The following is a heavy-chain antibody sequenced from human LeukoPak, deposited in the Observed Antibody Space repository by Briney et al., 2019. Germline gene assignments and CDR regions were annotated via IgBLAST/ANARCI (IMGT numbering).Heavy chain of an antibody. CDR2: ISHTPVT. D-gene: IGHD3-16*01. Sequence: KPSETLSLTCTVSGYSISSGYYWSWIRQTPGKGLEWIGSISHTPVTYHNPSLQSRVAMSVDTSKNQFSLSLRSVTAADTAICYCGREGGRSQTSNWSQGTLVTVSS. V-gene: IGHV4-38-2*02. CDR1: GYSISSGYY. J-gene: IGHJ4*02. CDR3: GREGGRSQTSN.